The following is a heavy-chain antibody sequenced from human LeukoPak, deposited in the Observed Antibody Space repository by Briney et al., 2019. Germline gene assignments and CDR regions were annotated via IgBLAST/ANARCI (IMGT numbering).Heavy chain of an antibody. CDR1: GFTFSNYW. CDR2: INTVESST. V-gene: IGHV3-74*01. Sequence: PGGSLRLSCAASGFTFSNYWMHWVRQAPGKGLVWVSRINTVESSTTYADSVKGRFTISRDNAKNSLYLQMNSLRAEDTAVYYCAELGITMIGGVWGKGTTVTISS. D-gene: IGHD3-10*02. CDR3: AELGITMIGGV. J-gene: IGHJ6*04.